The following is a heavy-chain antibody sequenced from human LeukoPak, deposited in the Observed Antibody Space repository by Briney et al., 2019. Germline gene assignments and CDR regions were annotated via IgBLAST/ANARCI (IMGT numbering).Heavy chain of an antibody. D-gene: IGHD6-19*01. CDR3: ARQGGWSSYYFDY. J-gene: IGHJ4*02. V-gene: IGHV4-34*01. CDR2: INHSGST. Sequence: SETLSFTCAVYGGSFSGYYWSWIRQPPGKGLEWIGEINHSGSTNYNPSLKSRVTISVDTSKNQFSLKLSSVTAADTAVYYCARQGGWSSYYFDYWGQGTLVTVSS. CDR1: GGSFSGYY.